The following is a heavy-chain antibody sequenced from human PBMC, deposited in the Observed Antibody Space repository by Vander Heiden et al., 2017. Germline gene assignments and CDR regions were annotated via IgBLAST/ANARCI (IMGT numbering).Heavy chain of an antibody. Sequence: EVQLLESGGGLVQPGGSLGLSCAASGFTFSSYAMSWVRQAPGKGLEWVSAISGSGGSTYYADSVKGRFTISRDNSKNTLYLQMNSLRAEDTAVYYCAACYDSKNYYGMDVWGQGTTVTVSS. D-gene: IGHD3-22*01. CDR1: GFTFSSYA. J-gene: IGHJ6*02. V-gene: IGHV3-23*01. CDR2: ISGSGGST. CDR3: AACYDSKNYYGMDV.